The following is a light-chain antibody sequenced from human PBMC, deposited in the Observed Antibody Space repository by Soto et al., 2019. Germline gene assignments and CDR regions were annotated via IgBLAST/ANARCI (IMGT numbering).Light chain of an antibody. J-gene: IGKJ1*01. CDR1: QSLNNW. Sequence: DIQLTQSPSTLSASVGDRVTITCRASQSLNNWVAWFQQKPGKAPKLLIYDASTLQTGVPSRFSGSGSGTEFTLTISSLQPDDFATYYCQRYNAFSQTFCQGTRVEIK. CDR2: DAS. CDR3: QRYNAFSQT. V-gene: IGKV1-5*01.